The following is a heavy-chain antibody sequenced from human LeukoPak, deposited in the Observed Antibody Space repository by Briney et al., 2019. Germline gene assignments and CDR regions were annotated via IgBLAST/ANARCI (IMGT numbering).Heavy chain of an antibody. CDR1: GFTSKNYA. V-gene: IGHV3-23*01. CDR3: AKRISGPFGSFDS. J-gene: IGHJ4*02. Sequence: PGGSLRLSCTASGFTSKNYAMSWVRQAPGKGLEWVSGSGSGGGTSYTDSVQGRFAISRDNSKNTLYLQMNSLRAEDTAIYYCAKRISGPFGSFDSWGQGTLVTVSS. CDR2: SGSGGGT. D-gene: IGHD6-19*01.